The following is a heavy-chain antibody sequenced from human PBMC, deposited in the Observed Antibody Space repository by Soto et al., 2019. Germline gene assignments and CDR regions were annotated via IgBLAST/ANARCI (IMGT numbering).Heavy chain of an antibody. CDR3: ARPTETPGY. Sequence: QVQLVQSGAEVKKPGASVKVSCKASGYTFTSYDINWVRQATGQGLEWMGWMNPNSGNTGYAQKFQGRVTMTRNTSLRTAYMELRSLRSGDAAVYYCARPTETPGYWGQGTLVTVSS. D-gene: IGHD4-17*01. CDR1: GYTFTSYD. J-gene: IGHJ4*02. CDR2: MNPNSGNT. V-gene: IGHV1-8*01.